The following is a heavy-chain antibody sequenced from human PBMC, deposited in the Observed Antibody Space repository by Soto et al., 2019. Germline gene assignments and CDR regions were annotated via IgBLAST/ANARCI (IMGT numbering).Heavy chain of an antibody. CDR3: ASLLGTFRIAAAGDEDY. D-gene: IGHD6-13*01. CDR2: INHSGST. V-gene: IGHV4-34*01. CDR1: GGSFSGYY. J-gene: IGHJ4*02. Sequence: SETLSLTCAVYGGSFSGYYWSWIRQPPGKGLEWIGEINHSGSTNYNPSLKSRVTISVDTSKNQFSLKLSSVTAADTAVYYCASLLGTFRIAAAGDEDYWGQGTLVTVSS.